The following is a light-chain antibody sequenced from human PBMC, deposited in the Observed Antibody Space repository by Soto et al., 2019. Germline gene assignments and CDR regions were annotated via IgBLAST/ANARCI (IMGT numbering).Light chain of an antibody. CDR2: RAS. J-gene: IGKJ4*01. CDR3: QQYNSHWLS. Sequence: DVQMTQSPSTLSASLGDRVTITCLASQTINNWLAWYQQKPGKAPKLLIHRASILESGVPSRFSGSGSGTEFTLTISGLQPDDLATYYCQQYNSHWLSFGGGTKVEIK. V-gene: IGKV1-5*03. CDR1: QTINNW.